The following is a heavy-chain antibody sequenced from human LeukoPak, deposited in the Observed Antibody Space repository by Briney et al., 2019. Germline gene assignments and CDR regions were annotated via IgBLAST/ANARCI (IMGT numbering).Heavy chain of an antibody. CDR1: GYSISSGYY. J-gene: IGHJ5*02. CDR3: ARDSGSYYGVGYNWFDP. Sequence: SETLSLTCTVSGYSISSGYYWGWIRQPPGKGLEWIGSIYHSGSTYYNPSLKSRVTISVDTSKNQFSLKLSSVTAADTAVYYCARDSGSYYGVGYNWFDPWGQGTLVTVSS. V-gene: IGHV4-38-2*02. CDR2: IYHSGST. D-gene: IGHD1-26*01.